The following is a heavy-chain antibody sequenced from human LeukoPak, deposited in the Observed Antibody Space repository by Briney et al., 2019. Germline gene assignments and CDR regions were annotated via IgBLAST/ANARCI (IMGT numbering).Heavy chain of an antibody. CDR2: IGAGGTFT. V-gene: IGHV3-23*01. CDR3: AKFPIGDY. J-gene: IGHJ4*02. Sequence: GGSLRLSCTASGFTFSSYAMNWVRQAPGKGLEWVSGIGAGGTFTYYADSVKGRFTISRDNSRNTLYLQMNSLRAEDTAVYFCAKFPIGDYWGQGTPVTVSS. CDR1: GFTFSSYA.